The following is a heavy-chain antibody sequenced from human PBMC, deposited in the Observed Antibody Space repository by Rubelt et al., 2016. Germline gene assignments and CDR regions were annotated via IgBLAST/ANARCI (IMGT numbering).Heavy chain of an antibody. CDR1: GGSISSYY. CDR2: IYYSGST. CDR3: ARGDDYADY. J-gene: IGHJ4*02. Sequence: QVQLQESGPGLVKPSETLSLTCTVSGGSISSYYWSWIRQPPGKGLEWIGYIYYSGSTNYNPSLMSRVTILVDTSKNQFSLKLSSVTAADTAVYYCARGDDYADYWGQGTLVTVSS. V-gene: IGHV4-59*01. D-gene: IGHD4-17*01.